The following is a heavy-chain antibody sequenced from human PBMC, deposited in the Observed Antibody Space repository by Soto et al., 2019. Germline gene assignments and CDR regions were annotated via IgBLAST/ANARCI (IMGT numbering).Heavy chain of an antibody. D-gene: IGHD1-1*01. J-gene: IGHJ5*02. V-gene: IGHV3-30*18. Sequence: GGSRRLSCSASGFTFTSYGMYWVRQAPGKGLEWVAFISYDGADKVYAESVEGRFIISRDNSKDTVYLQMNSLRTEDTAIYHCAKFSALDVPGMGDWFDPWGPGTLVTVSS. CDR2: ISYDGADK. CDR1: GFTFTSYG. CDR3: AKFSALDVPGMGDWFDP.